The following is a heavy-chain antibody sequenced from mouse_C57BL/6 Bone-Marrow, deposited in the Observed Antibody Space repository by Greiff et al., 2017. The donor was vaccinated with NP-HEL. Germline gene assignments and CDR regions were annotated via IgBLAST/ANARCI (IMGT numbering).Heavy chain of an antibody. CDR3: ARCLITTVVAFDY. V-gene: IGHV14-3*01. D-gene: IGHD1-1*01. J-gene: IGHJ2*01. Sequence: VQLQQSVAELVRPGASVKLSCTASGFNIKNTYMHWVKQRPEQGLEWIGRIDPANGNTKYAPKFQGKATITADTSSTTAYLQLSSLTSEDTAIYYCARCLITTVVAFDYWGQGTTLTVSS. CDR1: GFNIKNTY. CDR2: IDPANGNT.